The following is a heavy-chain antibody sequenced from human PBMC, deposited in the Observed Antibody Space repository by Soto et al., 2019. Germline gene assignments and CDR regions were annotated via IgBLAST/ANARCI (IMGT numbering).Heavy chain of an antibody. D-gene: IGHD3-9*01. Sequence: GGSLRLSCAASGFTFSSYAMHWVRQAPGKGLEWVAVISYDGSNKYYADSVKGRFTISRDNSKNTLYLQMNSLRAEDTAVYYCARSVGERGWNDILTGYRYYYYGMDVWGQGTTVTVSS. V-gene: IGHV3-30-3*01. CDR1: GFTFSSYA. J-gene: IGHJ6*02. CDR3: ARSVGERGWNDILTGYRYYYYGMDV. CDR2: ISYDGSNK.